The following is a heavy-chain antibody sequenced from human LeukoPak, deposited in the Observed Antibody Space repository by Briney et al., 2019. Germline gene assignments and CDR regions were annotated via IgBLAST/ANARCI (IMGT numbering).Heavy chain of an antibody. D-gene: IGHD3-10*01. V-gene: IGHV4-34*01. CDR2: INHSGST. Sequence: SETLSLTCAVYGGSFSGYYWSWIRRPPGKGLEWIGEINHSGSTNYNPSLKSRVTISVDTSKNQFSLKLSSVTAADTAVYYCARGGYTNYYGSGSYYKPFDYWGQGTLVTVSS. CDR1: GGSFSGYY. J-gene: IGHJ4*02. CDR3: ARGGYTNYYGSGSYYKPFDY.